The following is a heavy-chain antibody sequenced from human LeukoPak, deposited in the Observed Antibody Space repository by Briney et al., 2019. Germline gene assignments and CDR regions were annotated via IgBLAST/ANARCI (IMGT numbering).Heavy chain of an antibody. CDR1: GFTFSSYA. Sequence: PGGSLRLSCAASGFTFSSYAMSWVRQAPGKGLEWVSGISGSGGSTYYADSVKGRFTISRDNSKNTLYLQMNSLRAEDTAVYYCAKDFTSGRFFSWDFTSSSSWYWDSAFDYWGQGTLVTVSS. D-gene: IGHD6-13*01. J-gene: IGHJ4*02. V-gene: IGHV3-23*01. CDR3: AKDFTSGRFFSWDFTSSSSWYWDSAFDY. CDR2: ISGSGGST.